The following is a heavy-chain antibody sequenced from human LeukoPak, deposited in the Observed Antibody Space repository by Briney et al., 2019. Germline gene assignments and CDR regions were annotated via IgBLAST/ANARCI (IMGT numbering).Heavy chain of an antibody. Sequence: ASVKVSCKASGYTFTNYGITWVRQASGQGLEWMGWISAQDGTTNYALKLQDRVTMTTDTSTSTAYMEVRGLRSDDTAVYYCARRSTLYSSGHFYFDYWGQGTLVTVSS. V-gene: IGHV1-18*01. CDR3: ARRSTLYSSGHFYFDY. D-gene: IGHD6-19*01. J-gene: IGHJ4*02. CDR1: GYTFTNYG. CDR2: ISAQDGTT.